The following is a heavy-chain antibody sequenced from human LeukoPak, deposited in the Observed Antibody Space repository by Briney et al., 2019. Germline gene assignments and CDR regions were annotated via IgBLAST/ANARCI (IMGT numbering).Heavy chain of an antibody. V-gene: IGHV4-59*08. CDR2: IYYSGST. CDR3: ARGSHGYNFGDHFDY. CDR1: GGSISSYY. Sequence: PSETLSLTCTVSGGSISSYYWSWIRQPPGKGLEWIGYIYYSGSTNYNPSLKSRVTISVDTSKNQFSLKLSSVTAADTAVYYCARGSHGYNFGDHFDYWGQGTLVTVSS. D-gene: IGHD5-24*01. J-gene: IGHJ4*02.